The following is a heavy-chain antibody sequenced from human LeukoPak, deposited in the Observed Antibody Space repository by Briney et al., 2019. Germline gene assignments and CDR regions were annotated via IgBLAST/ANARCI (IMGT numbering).Heavy chain of an antibody. J-gene: IGHJ3*02. V-gene: IGHV4-34*01. CDR1: GGSFSGYY. CDR2: INHSGST. D-gene: IGHD3-3*01. CDR3: ARDLSIGLYDLWSGSLIAGDAFDI. Sequence: SETLSLTCAVYGGSFSGYYWSWIRQPPGKGLEWIGEINHSGSTNYNPSLKSRVTISVDTSKNQFSLKLSSVTAADTAVYYCARDLSIGLYDLWSGSLIAGDAFDIWGQGTMVTVSS.